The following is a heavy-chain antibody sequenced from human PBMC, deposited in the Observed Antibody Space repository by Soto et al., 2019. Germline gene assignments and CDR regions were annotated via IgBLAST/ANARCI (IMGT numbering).Heavy chain of an antibody. D-gene: IGHD3-3*01. J-gene: IGHJ6*02. CDR2: IIPIFGTA. Sequence: QVQLVQSGAEVKKPGSSVKVSCKASGGTFSSYAISWVRQAPGQGLEWMGGIIPIFGTANYAQKFQGRVTITADEATSTAYMERSRLRSEDTAVYYCARGKKYYDFWSGYPPDYYYYGMDVWGQGTTVTVSS. CDR1: GGTFSSYA. V-gene: IGHV1-69*01. CDR3: ARGKKYYDFWSGYPPDYYYYGMDV.